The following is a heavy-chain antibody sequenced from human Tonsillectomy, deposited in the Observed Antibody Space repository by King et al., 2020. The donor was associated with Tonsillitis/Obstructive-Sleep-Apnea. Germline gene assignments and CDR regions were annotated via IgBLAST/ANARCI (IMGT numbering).Heavy chain of an antibody. J-gene: IGHJ5*02. D-gene: IGHD6-19*01. Sequence: VQMQESGPGLVKPSQTLSLTCTVSGGSISSGGYYWSWIRQHPGKGLEWIGYIYYSGSTYYNPSLKSLVTISVDTSKNQFSLKLSSVTAADTAVYYCARGNIALAGTNWFDPWGQGTLVTVSS. CDR1: GGSISSGGYY. CDR2: IYYSGST. V-gene: IGHV4-31*01. CDR3: ARGNIALAGTNWFDP.